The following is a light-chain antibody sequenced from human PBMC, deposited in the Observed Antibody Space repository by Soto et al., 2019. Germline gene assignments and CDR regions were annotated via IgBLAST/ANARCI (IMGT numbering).Light chain of an antibody. J-gene: IGKJ5*01. V-gene: IGKV3-20*01. CDR3: QQYGSSP. Sequence: EILLTQSQATLSLSPGERATFSCRASQSVSSYLAWYQQKPGQAPRLLIYGASSRATGIPDRFSGSGSGTDFTLTISRLEPEDFAVYYCQQYGSSPFGQGTRLETK. CDR1: QSVSSY. CDR2: GAS.